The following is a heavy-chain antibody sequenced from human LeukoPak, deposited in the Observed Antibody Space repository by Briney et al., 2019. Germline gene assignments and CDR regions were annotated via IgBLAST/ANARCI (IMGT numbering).Heavy chain of an antibody. CDR1: GFTFSSYS. CDR3: ARDQLQMSYYYYGMDV. V-gene: IGHV3-48*02. Sequence: PGGSLRLSCAASGFTFSSYSMNWVRQAPGKGLEWVSYISSSSSTIYYADSVKGRFTISRDNAKNSLYLQVNSLRDEDTAVYYCARDQLQMSYYYYGMDVWGQGTTVTVSS. J-gene: IGHJ6*02. D-gene: IGHD4-4*01. CDR2: ISSSSSTI.